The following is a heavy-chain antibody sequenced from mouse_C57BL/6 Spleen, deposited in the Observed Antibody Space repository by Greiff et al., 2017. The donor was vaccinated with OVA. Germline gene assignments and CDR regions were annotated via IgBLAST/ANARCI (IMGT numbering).Heavy chain of an antibody. J-gene: IGHJ4*01. D-gene: IGHD2-3*01. Sequence: VQLQQSDAELVKPGASVKISCKVSGYTFTDHTIHWMKQRPEQGLEWIGYIYPRDGSTKYNEKFKGKATLTADKSSSTAYMQLNSLTSEDSAVYSCARERIYDGYYDYAMDFWGQGTSVTVSS. V-gene: IGHV1-78*01. CDR3: ARERIYDGYYDYAMDF. CDR1: GYTFTDHT. CDR2: IYPRDGST.